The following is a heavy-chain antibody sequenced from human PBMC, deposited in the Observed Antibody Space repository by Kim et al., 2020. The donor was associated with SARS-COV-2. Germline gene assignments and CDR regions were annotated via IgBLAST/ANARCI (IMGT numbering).Heavy chain of an antibody. J-gene: IGHJ2*01. Sequence: YYNPSLKSRVTISVDTSKNQFSLKLSSVTAADTAVYYCATLVATMGYFDLWGRGTLVTVSS. V-gene: IGHV4-39*01. CDR3: ATLVATMGYFDL. D-gene: IGHD5-12*01.